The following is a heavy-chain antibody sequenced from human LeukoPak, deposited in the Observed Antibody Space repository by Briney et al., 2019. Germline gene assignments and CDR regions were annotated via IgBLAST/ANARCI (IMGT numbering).Heavy chain of an antibody. J-gene: IGHJ6*02. V-gene: IGHV1-2*02. CDR1: GGTFSSYA. CDR2: INPNSGGT. Sequence: ASVKVSCKASGGTFSSYAISWVRQAPGQGLEWMGWINPNSGGTNYAQKFQGRVTMTRDTSISTAYMELSRLRSDDTAVYYCARDERYFDWLPTSFYGMDVWGQGTTVTVSS. D-gene: IGHD3-9*01. CDR3: ARDERYFDWLPTSFYGMDV.